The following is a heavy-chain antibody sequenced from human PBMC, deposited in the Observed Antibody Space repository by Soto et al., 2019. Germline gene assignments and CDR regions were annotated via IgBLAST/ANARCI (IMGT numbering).Heavy chain of an antibody. J-gene: IGHJ4*02. CDR3: ARAPQYYDFWSGYYLGLDY. D-gene: IGHD3-3*01. Sequence: GGSLRLSCAASGFTFSSYGMHWVRQAPGKGLEWVAVIWYDGSNKYYADSVKGRFTISRDNSKNTLYLQMNSLRAEDTAVYYCARAPQYYDFWSGYYLGLDYWGQGTLVTVSS. CDR2: IWYDGSNK. V-gene: IGHV3-33*01. CDR1: GFTFSSYG.